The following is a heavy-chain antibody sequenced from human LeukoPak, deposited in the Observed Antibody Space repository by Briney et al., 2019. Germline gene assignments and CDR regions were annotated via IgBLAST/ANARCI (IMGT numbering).Heavy chain of an antibody. CDR3: TRDYGGNSDRGH. CDR2: IRAEAYDGTT. V-gene: IGHV3-49*04. D-gene: IGHD4-23*01. Sequence: QPGRSLGLSCTVSGFSFRDYPLSWVRQAPGRGLEWIGFIRAEAYDGTTEYVPSVRGRFTISRDDSKSIAYLQMNSLKTDDTAVYYCTRDYGGNSDRGHWGQGTLVTVSS. J-gene: IGHJ4*02. CDR1: GFSFRDYP.